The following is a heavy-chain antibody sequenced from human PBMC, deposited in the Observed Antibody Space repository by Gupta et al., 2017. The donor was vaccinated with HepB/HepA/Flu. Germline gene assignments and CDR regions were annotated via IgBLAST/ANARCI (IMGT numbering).Heavy chain of an antibody. D-gene: IGHD3-22*01. CDR2: ISYDGSNK. Sequence: QVQLVESGGAVDPPGRSLSLSCSPAAYTSRSYAMHWVRQGPGKGLEWVAVISYDGSNKYYADSVKGRFTISRDNSKNTLYLQMNSLRDEDTAVYYCARGLSYYYVAFDIWGQGTMVTVSS. J-gene: IGHJ3*02. CDR3: ARGLSYYYVAFDI. V-gene: IGHV3-30-3*01. CDR1: AYTSRSYA.